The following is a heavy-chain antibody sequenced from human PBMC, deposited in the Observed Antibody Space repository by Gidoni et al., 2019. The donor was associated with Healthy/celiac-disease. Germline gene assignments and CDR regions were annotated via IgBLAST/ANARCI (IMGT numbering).Heavy chain of an antibody. D-gene: IGHD3-22*01. CDR1: GFPFDDYA. CDR2: ISWNSGSI. V-gene: IGHV3-9*01. CDR3: AKAYYYDSSGALDY. Sequence: EVQLVESGGGLVQPGRSLRLSCAASGFPFDDYAMHWVRHAPGKGLEWVSGISWNSGSIGYADSVKGRFTISRDNAKNSLYLQMNSLRAEDTALYYCAKAYYYDSSGALDYWGQGTLVTVSS. J-gene: IGHJ4*02.